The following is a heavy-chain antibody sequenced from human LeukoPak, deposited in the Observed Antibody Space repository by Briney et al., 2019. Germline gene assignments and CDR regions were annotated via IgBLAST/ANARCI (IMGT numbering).Heavy chain of an antibody. CDR1: GFTFSSYS. J-gene: IGHJ3*02. D-gene: IGHD1-26*01. Sequence: GGSLRLSCAASGFTFSSYSMNWVRQAPGKGLQWVSSISTSSIYIYYADSLKGRFTISRDNAKNSLFLQMNSLRAEDTAVYYCARGRQNSGSYSDAFDIWGRGTMVTVSS. CDR3: ARGRQNSGSYSDAFDI. CDR2: ISTSSIYI. V-gene: IGHV3-21*01.